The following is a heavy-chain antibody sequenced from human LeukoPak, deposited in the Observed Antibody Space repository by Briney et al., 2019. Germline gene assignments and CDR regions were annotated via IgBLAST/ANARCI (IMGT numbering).Heavy chain of an antibody. CDR3: ARDLRGYGIDY. D-gene: IGHD5-18*01. Sequence: PSETLSLTCAVYGGSFSGYYRSWIRQPPGKGLEWIGEINHSGSTNYNPSLKSRVTISVDTSKNQFSLKLSSVTAADTAVYYCARDLRGYGIDYWGQGTLVTVSS. CDR1: GGSFSGYY. J-gene: IGHJ4*02. CDR2: INHSGST. V-gene: IGHV4-34*01.